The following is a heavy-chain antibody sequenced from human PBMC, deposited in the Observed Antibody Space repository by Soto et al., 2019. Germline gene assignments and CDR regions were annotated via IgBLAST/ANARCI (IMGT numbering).Heavy chain of an antibody. CDR2: IIPIFGTA. V-gene: IGHV1-69*13. J-gene: IGHJ3*02. Sequence: GASVKVSCKASGGTFSSYAISWVRQAPGQGLEWMGGIIPIFGTANYAQKFQGRVTITADESTSTAYMELSSLRSEDTAVYYCARLYDSSGWHAFDIWGQGTMVTVSS. CDR3: ARLYDSSGWHAFDI. CDR1: GGTFSSYA. D-gene: IGHD3-22*01.